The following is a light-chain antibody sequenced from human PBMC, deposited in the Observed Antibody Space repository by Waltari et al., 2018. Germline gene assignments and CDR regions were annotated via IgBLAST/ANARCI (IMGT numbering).Light chain of an antibody. CDR2: DVS. J-gene: IGLJ3*02. CDR1: ASDVAFYNY. CDR3: NSYTGSSSWV. Sequence: QSALTQPASVSGSPGQSITISCTGTASDVAFYNYVSWSQQHPGKAPKDIIYDVSERPSGVSNRFSGSKSVNTAYLTISGLQAEDDADYYCNSYTGSSSWVFGGGTKLTV. V-gene: IGLV2-14*03.